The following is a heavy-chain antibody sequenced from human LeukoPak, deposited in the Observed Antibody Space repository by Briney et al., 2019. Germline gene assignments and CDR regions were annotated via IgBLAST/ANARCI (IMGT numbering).Heavy chain of an antibody. CDR2: IKKDGSEM. V-gene: IGHV3-7*01. CDR1: GFTFDDYA. D-gene: IGHD1-26*01. CDR3: ARQETSSYNGAFDI. Sequence: GRSLRLSCAASGFTFDDYAMHWVRQAPGKGLEWVANIKKDGSEMYYVDSVKGRFTISRDNAKNSLYLQMNSLRADDTAVYHCARQETSSYNGAFDIWGQGTVVTVSS. J-gene: IGHJ3*02.